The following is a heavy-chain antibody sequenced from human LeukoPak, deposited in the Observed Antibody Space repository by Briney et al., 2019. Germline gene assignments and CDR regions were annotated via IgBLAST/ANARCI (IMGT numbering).Heavy chain of an antibody. D-gene: IGHD3-10*01. V-gene: IGHV3-66*02. CDR3: ASFDSEKPVSGSSQFDY. Sequence: PGGSLRLSCAASGFSFSYNYMNWVRQAPGKGLEWVSVIYGGGDTYHADSVKGRFTISRDLSKNTLYLEMNSLRPEDTAVYYCASFDSEKPVSGSSQFDYWGQGTLVTVSS. J-gene: IGHJ4*02. CDR2: IYGGGDT. CDR1: GFSFSYNY.